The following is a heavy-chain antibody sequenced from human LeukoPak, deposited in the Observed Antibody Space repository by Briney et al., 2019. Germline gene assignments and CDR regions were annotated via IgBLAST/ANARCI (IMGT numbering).Heavy chain of an antibody. CDR2: INSDGSST. D-gene: IGHD6-19*01. V-gene: IGHV3-74*01. Sequence: PGGSLRLSCAASGFTFSNYWMHWVRHAPGKGLVWVSRINSDGSSTIYADYVKGRFTISRDNAKNTLYLQMNSLRAEDTAVYYCARRVAAVAGTSSLDHWGQGTLVTVSS. J-gene: IGHJ5*02. CDR3: ARRVAAVAGTSSLDH. CDR1: GFTFSNYW.